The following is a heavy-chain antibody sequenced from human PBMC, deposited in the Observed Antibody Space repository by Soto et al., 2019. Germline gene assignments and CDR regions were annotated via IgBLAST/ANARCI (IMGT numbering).Heavy chain of an antibody. D-gene: IGHD2-15*01. CDR2: FSGSGDVT. V-gene: IGHV3-23*01. CDR3: VKELGYCSGGSCYSVGYFDY. J-gene: IGHJ4*02. Sequence: GGSLRLSCGASGFTFSIYAMSWVRQAPGKGLEWVSTFSGSGDVTYYADSVKGRFTISRDNSKNTLYLQMNNLRVDDTAVYYCVKELGYCSGGSCYSVGYFDYWGQGTLVTVSS. CDR1: GFTFSIYA.